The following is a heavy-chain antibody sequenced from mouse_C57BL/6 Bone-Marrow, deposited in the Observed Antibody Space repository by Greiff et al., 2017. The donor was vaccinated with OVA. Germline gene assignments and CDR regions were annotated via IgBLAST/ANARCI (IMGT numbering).Heavy chain of an antibody. J-gene: IGHJ1*03. Sequence: QVQLQQPGAELVRPGSSVKLSCKASGYTFTSYWMHWVKQRPIQGLEWIGNIDPSDSETHYNQKFKDKATLTVDKSSSTAYMQLSSLTSEDSAVYYCARDYSPPYWYFDVWGTGTTVTVSS. V-gene: IGHV1-52*01. D-gene: IGHD2-12*01. CDR2: IDPSDSET. CDR3: ARDYSPPYWYFDV. CDR1: GYTFTSYW.